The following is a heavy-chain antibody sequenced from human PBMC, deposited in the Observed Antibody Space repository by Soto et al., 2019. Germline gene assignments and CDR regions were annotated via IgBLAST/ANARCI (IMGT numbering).Heavy chain of an antibody. J-gene: IGHJ4*02. CDR1: GGSISSGDYY. CDR2: IHYSGST. CDR3: ASGYYFDY. D-gene: IGHD3-10*01. V-gene: IGHV4-30-4*01. Sequence: SETLSLTCPVSGGSISSGDYYWSWIRQPPGKGLEWIGYIHYSGSTHYNPSLKSRLTISVDTSKNQFSLKLISVTAADTAVYYCASGYYFDYWGQGTLVTVSS.